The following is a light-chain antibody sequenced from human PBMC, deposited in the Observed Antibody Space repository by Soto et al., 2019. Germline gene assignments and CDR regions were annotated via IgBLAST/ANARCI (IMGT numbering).Light chain of an antibody. Sequence: QSVLTQSPSASASLGASVKLTCTLSSGHSTYAIAWHQLQPEKGPRYLMEVKSDGSHTKGDGIPDRFSGSSSGAERYLTISSLQSGDEADYYCQTWGSGIVVFGGGTKVTVL. CDR2: VKSDGSH. CDR3: QTWGSGIVV. V-gene: IGLV4-69*01. CDR1: SGHSTYA. J-gene: IGLJ2*01.